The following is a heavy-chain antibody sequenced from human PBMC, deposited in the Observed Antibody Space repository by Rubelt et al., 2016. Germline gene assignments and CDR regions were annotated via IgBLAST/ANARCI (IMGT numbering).Heavy chain of an antibody. J-gene: IGHJ2*01. Sequence: QVQLQESGPGLVKPAETLSLTCSVSGDSIINNLYYWAWIRQPPGKGLEWIGSVYYSGSTYYNSSLKSRVTISADTSKNHVSLNLRSVTAADTAMYYCAAVIHGSSSWYGYFDLWGRGTLVTVSS. CDR3: AAVIHGSSSWYGYFDL. CDR1: GDSIINNLYY. CDR2: VYYSGST. V-gene: IGHV4-39*01. D-gene: IGHD6-13*01.